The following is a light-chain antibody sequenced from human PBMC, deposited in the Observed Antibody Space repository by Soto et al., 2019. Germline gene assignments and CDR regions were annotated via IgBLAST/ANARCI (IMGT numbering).Light chain of an antibody. CDR2: EVS. CDR1: SSDIGGYNY. J-gene: IGLJ3*02. V-gene: IGLV2-8*01. Sequence: QSVLTQPPSASGSPGQSVAISCTGTSSDIGGYNYVSWYQQHPGKAPKLMIFEVSQRPSGVPDRFSGSKSGTSASLAINGLQAEDEAHYYCQSYDNSLSGSWVFGGGTKLTVL. CDR3: QSYDNSLSGSWV.